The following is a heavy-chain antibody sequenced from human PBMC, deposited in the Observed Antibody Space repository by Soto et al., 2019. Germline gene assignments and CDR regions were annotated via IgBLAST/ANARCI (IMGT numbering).Heavy chain of an antibody. CDR1: GYTFASYA. Sequence: GASVKVSCKASGYTFASYAISWMRQAPGQGPEWMGWINAGNGGTKYSQKFQGRVSITRDTSASTAYMQLSRLRSEDTAVYYCATDRGGYCSGGSCSEAWFDPWGQGTLVTVSS. CDR2: INAGNGGT. V-gene: IGHV1-3*01. CDR3: ATDRGGYCSGGSCSEAWFDP. J-gene: IGHJ5*02. D-gene: IGHD2-15*01.